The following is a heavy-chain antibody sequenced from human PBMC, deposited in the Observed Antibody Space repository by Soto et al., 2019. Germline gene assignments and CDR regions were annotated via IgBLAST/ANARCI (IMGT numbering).Heavy chain of an antibody. D-gene: IGHD3-16*01. J-gene: IGHJ5*02. CDR2: MNPNSGIT. CDR1: GYTFTSYD. CDR3: ARDPTPKAVQFWAIPREHWADP. Sequence: ASVKVSCKASGYTFTSYDINWVRQATGQGLEWMGWMNPNSGITDFEQKFQGRITMTGNTSISTDYMELSSMRSEDTAVYYRARDPTPKAVQFWAIPREHWADPWGQGKLVTVSS. V-gene: IGHV1-8*01.